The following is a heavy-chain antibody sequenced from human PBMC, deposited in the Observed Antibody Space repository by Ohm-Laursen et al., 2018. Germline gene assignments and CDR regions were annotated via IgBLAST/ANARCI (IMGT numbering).Heavy chain of an antibody. D-gene: IGHD6-19*01. CDR3: SRFRAVAGNPPDY. CDR2: INQVGIEK. J-gene: IGHJ4*02. V-gene: IGHV3-7*01. Sequence: SLRLSCTASGFTFSSYCMSWFRQAPGKGLEWVANINQVGIEKYYVDSVKGRFTISRDNAKNSLYLQMNSLRAEDTAVYFCSRFRAVAGNPPDYWGQGTLVTVSS. CDR1: GFTFSSYC.